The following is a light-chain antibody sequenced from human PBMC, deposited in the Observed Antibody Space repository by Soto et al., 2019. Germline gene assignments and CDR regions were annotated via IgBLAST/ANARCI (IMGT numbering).Light chain of an antibody. CDR1: QSVSRSY. CDR3: QQRSNAIT. V-gene: IGKV3-11*01. J-gene: IGKJ5*01. Sequence: EVMLTQSPGTLSLSPGERATLSCRARQSVSRSYLAWYQQKPGQAPRLLIYDASNRATGIPGRFSGSGSGTDFTRTSSSLEPEDFAVYYCQQRSNAITFGQGTRLEIK. CDR2: DAS.